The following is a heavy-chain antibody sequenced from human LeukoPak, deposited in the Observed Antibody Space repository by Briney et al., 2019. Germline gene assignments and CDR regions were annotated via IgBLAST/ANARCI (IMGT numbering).Heavy chain of an antibody. CDR1: GGSISSYY. J-gene: IGHJ4*02. CDR3: ARRRASGFGELLDY. V-gene: IGHV4-59*08. D-gene: IGHD3-10*01. Sequence: SETLSLTCTVSGGSISSYYWTWIRQPPGKALEWIGYIYNTGSTNYNPSLKSRVTISADTSENQFSLKLNSVTAADTAVYYCARRRASGFGELLDYWGQGTLVTVSS. CDR2: IYNTGST.